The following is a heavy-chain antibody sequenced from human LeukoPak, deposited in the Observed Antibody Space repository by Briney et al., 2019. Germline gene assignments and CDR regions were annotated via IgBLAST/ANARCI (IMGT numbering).Heavy chain of an antibody. CDR2: IRYDGSNK. J-gene: IGHJ4*02. D-gene: IGHD3-9*01. CDR3: ARAVRYFDYLLGPPDY. Sequence: GGSLRLSCAASGFIFSSYAMTWVRQAPGKGLEWVAFIRYDGSNKYYADSVKGRFTISRDNSKNSLYLQMNSLRAEDMAVYYCARAVRYFDYLLGPPDYWGQGTLVTVSS. CDR1: GFIFSSYA. V-gene: IGHV3-30*02.